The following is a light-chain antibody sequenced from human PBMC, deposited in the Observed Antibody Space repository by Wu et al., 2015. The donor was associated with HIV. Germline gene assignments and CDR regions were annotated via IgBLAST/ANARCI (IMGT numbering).Light chain of an antibody. CDR2: DAS. Sequence: IHLTQSPSSLSASIGDRVTITCRASQDISSALAWYQQKPGKAPNLLIYDASSLESGVPSSFSGSGSGTDFTLTISSLQPEHFATYYCQQFSSYPRTFGQGTKVEIK. CDR1: QDISSA. J-gene: IGKJ1*01. CDR3: QQFSSYPRT. V-gene: IGKV1-13*02.